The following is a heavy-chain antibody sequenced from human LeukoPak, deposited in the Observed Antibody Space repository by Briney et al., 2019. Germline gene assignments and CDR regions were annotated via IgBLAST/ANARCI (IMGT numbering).Heavy chain of an antibody. D-gene: IGHD3-10*01. Sequence: SETLSLTCTVSGGSITIYYWSWIRQPAGKGLEWIGRIYTSGSTNYNPSLKSRVTMSVDTSKNQFSLRLRSVTAAETAVYFCARLTMVGGFDPWGQGTLVTVSS. V-gene: IGHV4-4*07. J-gene: IGHJ5*02. CDR3: ARLTMVGGFDP. CDR1: GGSITIYY. CDR2: IYTSGST.